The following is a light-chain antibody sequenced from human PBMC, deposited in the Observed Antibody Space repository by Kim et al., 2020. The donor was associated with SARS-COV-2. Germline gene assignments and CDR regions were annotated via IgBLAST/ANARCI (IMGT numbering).Light chain of an antibody. Sequence: GSPGQTGSITCSGDKVGDKYACWYQQKPGQAPVLGIYQDSKRPSGIPERLSGSNSGKKATLTISGTQAMDEADYYCQAWDSSTVVFGGGTQLTVL. J-gene: IGLJ2*01. CDR1: KVGDKY. V-gene: IGLV3-1*01. CDR3: QAWDSSTVV. CDR2: QDS.